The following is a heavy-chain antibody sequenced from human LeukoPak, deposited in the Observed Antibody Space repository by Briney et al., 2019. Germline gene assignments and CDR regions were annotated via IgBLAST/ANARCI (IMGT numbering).Heavy chain of an antibody. V-gene: IGHV4-59*01. D-gene: IGHD6-13*01. J-gene: IGHJ4*02. CDR1: GGSISSYY. CDR2: IYYSGST. CDR3: ARGGFSSSWAIDY. Sequence: SETLSLTCTVSGGSISSYYWSWIRQPPGKGLEWIGYIYYSGSTNYNPSLKSRVTISVDTSKNQFSLKLSSVTAADTAVYYCARGGFSSSWAIDYWGQGTLVTVSS.